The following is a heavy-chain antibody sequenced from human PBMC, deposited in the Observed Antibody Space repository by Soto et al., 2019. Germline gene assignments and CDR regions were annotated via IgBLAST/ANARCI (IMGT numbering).Heavy chain of an antibody. CDR3: TQIYASGSSGWYFHS. Sequence: QITLKESGPSLVRPTETLTLTCTLSGFSLITGVGVGWVSQPPGKDLEWLAVIFWVKNDYYRPSLQTRVSISKDTSEDQVVLKLTNMYPEDTATYFCTQIYASGSSGWYFHSWGQGTLVTVSS. D-gene: IGHD1-26*01. V-gene: IGHV2-5*02. J-gene: IGHJ4*02. CDR1: GFSLITGVG. CDR2: IFWVKND.